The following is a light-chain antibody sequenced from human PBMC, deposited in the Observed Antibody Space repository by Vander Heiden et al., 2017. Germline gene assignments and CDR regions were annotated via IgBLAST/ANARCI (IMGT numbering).Light chain of an antibody. CDR3: QQSYSTPGFT. J-gene: IGKJ3*01. Sequence: DIQMTQSPSSLSASVGDRVTITCRVSQSISRYLNWYQQKPGKAPKLLIYAASSLQSGVPSRFSGSGSGTDFTLTISSLQPEDFATYFCQQSYSTPGFTFGPGTKVDIK. CDR2: AAS. CDR1: QSISRY. V-gene: IGKV1-39*01.